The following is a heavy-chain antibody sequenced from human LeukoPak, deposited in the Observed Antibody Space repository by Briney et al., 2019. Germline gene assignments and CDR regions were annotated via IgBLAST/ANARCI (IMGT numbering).Heavy chain of an antibody. Sequence: GGSLRLSCAASGFTVSSNYMSWVRQAPGKGLEWVSVIYSGGTTYYADSVKGRFTISRDNAKNSLYLQMNSLRAEDTAVYYCARFYYYDSSGYHDAFDIWGQGTMVTVSS. CDR1: GFTVSSNY. J-gene: IGHJ3*02. D-gene: IGHD3-22*01. CDR2: IYSGGTT. V-gene: IGHV3-53*01. CDR3: ARFYYYDSSGYHDAFDI.